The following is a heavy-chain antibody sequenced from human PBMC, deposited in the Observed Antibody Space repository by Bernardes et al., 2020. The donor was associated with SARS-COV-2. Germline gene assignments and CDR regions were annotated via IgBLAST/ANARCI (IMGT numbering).Heavy chain of an antibody. CDR3: ARDRYSEGWFDP. J-gene: IGHJ5*02. D-gene: IGHD5-18*01. Sequence: GGSLRLSCAASGFTFSSYSMNWVRQAPGKGLEWVSSISSSSSYIYYADSVKGRFTISRDNAKNSLYLQMNSLRAEDTAVYYCARDRYSEGWFDPWGQGTLVTVAS. CDR1: GFTFSSYS. CDR2: ISSSSSYI. V-gene: IGHV3-21*01.